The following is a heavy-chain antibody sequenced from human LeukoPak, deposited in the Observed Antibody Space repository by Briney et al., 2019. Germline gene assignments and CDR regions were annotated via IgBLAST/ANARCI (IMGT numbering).Heavy chain of an antibody. CDR1: GYTFTSYA. CDR2: INAGNGNT. D-gene: IGHD2-15*01. J-gene: IGHJ4*02. Sequence: ASVKVSCKASGYTFTSYAMHWVRQAPGQRLEWMGWINAGNGNTKYSQKFQGRVTITRDTSASTAYMELSSLRSEDTAVYYCAMALGYCSGGSCRGTFDYWGQGTLVTVSS. V-gene: IGHV1-3*01. CDR3: AMALGYCSGGSCRGTFDY.